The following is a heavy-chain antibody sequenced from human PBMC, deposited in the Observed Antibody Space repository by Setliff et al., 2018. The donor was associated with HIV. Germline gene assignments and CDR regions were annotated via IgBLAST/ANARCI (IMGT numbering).Heavy chain of an antibody. J-gene: IGHJ4*02. CDR2: IGSSNHGI. V-gene: IGHV3-48*01. Sequence: GGSLRLSCAASGFNFKTYGMTWVRQAPGKGLDWVAHIGSSNHGIHYTASVKGRFTISRDNSKNTLYVQMNSLRAEDTAVYYCARHDVVRGAIDNWGQGTLVTVSS. CDR3: ARHDVVRGAIDN. D-gene: IGHD3-10*01. CDR1: GFNFKTYG.